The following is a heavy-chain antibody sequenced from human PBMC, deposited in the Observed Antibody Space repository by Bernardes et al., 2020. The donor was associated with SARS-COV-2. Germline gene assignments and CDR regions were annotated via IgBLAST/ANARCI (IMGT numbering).Heavy chain of an antibody. V-gene: IGHV3-48*03. Sequence: GGSLRLSCAASGFTFSSYDINWVRQAPGKGLEWVSYISSSGTTIYYADSVKGRFTVSRDSAKNSLYLQMNSLRAEDTALYYCARDWALDYWGQGTLVTVSS. CDR1: GFTFSSYD. D-gene: IGHD3-16*01. CDR3: ARDWALDY. CDR2: ISSSGTTI. J-gene: IGHJ4*02.